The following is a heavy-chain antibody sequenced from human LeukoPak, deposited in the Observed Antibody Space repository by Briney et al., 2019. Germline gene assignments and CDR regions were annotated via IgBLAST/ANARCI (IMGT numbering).Heavy chain of an antibody. CDR3: ASLLLQAGDAY. V-gene: IGHV4-4*07. D-gene: IGHD1-26*01. CDR1: GGSISSYY. J-gene: IGHJ4*02. CDR2: IYTSGST. Sequence: SETLSLTCTVSGGSISSYYWSWIRQPAGKGLEWIGRIYTSGSTYYNPSLKSRVTISVDTSKNQFSLSLTSVTAADTAVYYCASLLLQAGDAYWGQGTLVTASS.